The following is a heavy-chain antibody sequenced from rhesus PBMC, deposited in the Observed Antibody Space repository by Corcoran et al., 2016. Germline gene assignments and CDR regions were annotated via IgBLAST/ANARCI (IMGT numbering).Heavy chain of an antibody. D-gene: IGHD6-31*01. Sequence: QLQLQESGPGLVKPSETLSVTCAVSGGSISSNYWSWIRQPPGKGLEWIGRIYGSGSSTNYNPSLKSRVTLSVDTSKNQLSLKLSSVTAADTAVYYCARHSSGWYFDYWGQGVLVTVSS. CDR3: ARHSSGWYFDY. J-gene: IGHJ4*01. V-gene: IGHV4-169*01. CDR1: GGSISSNY. CDR2: IYGSGSST.